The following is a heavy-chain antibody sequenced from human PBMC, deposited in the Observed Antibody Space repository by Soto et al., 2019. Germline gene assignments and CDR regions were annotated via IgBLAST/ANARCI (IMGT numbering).Heavy chain of an antibody. CDR3: ARGRLISLYYFDY. D-gene: IGHD2-15*01. V-gene: IGHV3-13*01. J-gene: IGHJ4*02. CDR2: IGTAADT. CDR1: GFTFSNYD. Sequence: EVQLVESGGGLVQPGGSLRLSCAASGFTFSNYDMHWVRQVTGKGLEWVSTIGTAADTHYPGSVKGRFTISRENAKNSLYLQMNSLRAEDTAVYYCARGRLISLYYFDYWGQGTLVTVSS.